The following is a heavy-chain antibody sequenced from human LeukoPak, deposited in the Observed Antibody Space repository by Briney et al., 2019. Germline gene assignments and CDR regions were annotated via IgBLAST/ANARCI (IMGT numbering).Heavy chain of an antibody. V-gene: IGHV3-23*01. CDR2: ISGSGDDT. D-gene: IGHD1-26*01. CDR3: ARQTSGNYYSYVFDI. CDR1: GFTFRIYA. Sequence: GGSLRLSCAASGFTFRIYAMNWVRQAPGKGLEWVSGISGSGDDTYYEDSVKGRFTISRDNSKNTLYLQMNSLRAEDTAVYYCARQTSGNYYSYVFDIWGQGTMVTVSS. J-gene: IGHJ3*02.